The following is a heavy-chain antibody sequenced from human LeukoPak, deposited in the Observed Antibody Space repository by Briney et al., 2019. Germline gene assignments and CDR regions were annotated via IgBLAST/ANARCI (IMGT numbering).Heavy chain of an antibody. Sequence: LPGGSLRLSCAASGFIFSSYSMNWVRQAPGKGLEWVSYISSSTNTIYYADSVKGRFTISRDSAKNSVYLQMNSLRDEDTAVYYCASRSGSHPYYFDYWGQGTLVTVSS. D-gene: IGHD1-26*01. CDR3: ASRSGSHPYYFDY. J-gene: IGHJ4*02. CDR2: ISSSTNTI. V-gene: IGHV3-48*02. CDR1: GFIFSSYS.